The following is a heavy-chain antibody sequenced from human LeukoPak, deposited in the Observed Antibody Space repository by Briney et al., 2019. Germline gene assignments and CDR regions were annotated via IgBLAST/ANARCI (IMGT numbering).Heavy chain of an antibody. J-gene: IGHJ2*01. Sequence: SGGSLRLSCAASGFTFSSYAMHWVRQAPGKGLEWVAVISYDGSNKYYAGSVKGRFTISRDNSKNTLYLQMNSLRAEDTAVYYCARGGRANTPGGSRRARDWYFDLWGRGTLVTVSS. CDR3: ARGGRANTPGGSRRARDWYFDL. D-gene: IGHD3-16*01. CDR2: ISYDGSNK. V-gene: IGHV3-30-3*01. CDR1: GFTFSSYA.